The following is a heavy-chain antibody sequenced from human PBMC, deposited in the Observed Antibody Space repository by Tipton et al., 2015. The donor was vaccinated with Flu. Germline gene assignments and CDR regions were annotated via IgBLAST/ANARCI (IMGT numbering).Heavy chain of an antibody. D-gene: IGHD7-27*01. CDR3: VRDWGTFDSAGYFDY. CDR1: GFTFSGTV. J-gene: IGHJ4*02. Sequence: CAASGFTFSGTVLHWIRQAPGKGLEWLAIISHDGRRDYYADSVKGRFTLSRDNSKDTLYLQMSRLGAEDTAVYYCVRDWGTFDSAGYFDYWGQGALVVVSS. CDR2: ISHDGRRD. V-gene: IGHV3-30*04.